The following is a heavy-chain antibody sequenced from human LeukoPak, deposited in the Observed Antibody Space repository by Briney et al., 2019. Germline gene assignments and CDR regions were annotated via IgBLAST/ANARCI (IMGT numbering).Heavy chain of an antibody. CDR2: FDPEDGET. CDR1: GYTLTELS. CDR3: ATFADTAMVLEFDY. V-gene: IGHV1-24*01. J-gene: IGHJ4*02. Sequence: ASVKDSCKVSGYTLTELSMHWVRQAPGKGLEWMGGFDPEDGETIYAQKFQGRVTMTEDTSTDTAYMELSSLRSEDTAVYYCATFADTAMVLEFDYWGQGTLVTVSS. D-gene: IGHD5-18*01.